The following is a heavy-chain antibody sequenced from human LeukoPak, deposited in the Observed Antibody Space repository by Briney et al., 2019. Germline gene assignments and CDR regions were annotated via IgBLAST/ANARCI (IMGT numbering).Heavy chain of an antibody. CDR3: ARFSCGSWFDD. CDR2: IYYTGST. CDR1: GGSINSYY. Sequence: SETLSLTCTVSGGSINSYYWSWIRQPPGKGLEWIGYIYYTGSTNYNPSLRSRVTMSVDTSKNQFSLKLSSVTAADTAVYYCARFSCGSWFDDWGQGTLVTVSS. J-gene: IGHJ4*02. D-gene: IGHD6-13*01. V-gene: IGHV4-59*01.